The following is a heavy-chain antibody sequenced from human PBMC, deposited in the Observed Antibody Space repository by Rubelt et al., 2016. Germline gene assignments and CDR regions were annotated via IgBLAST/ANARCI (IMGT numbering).Heavy chain of an antibody. CDR3: ARDLGYSSSFDY. J-gene: IGHJ4*02. D-gene: IGHD6-6*01. CDR2: IYSGGST. V-gene: IGHV3-66*01. Sequence: IYSGGSTYYADSVKGRFTISRDNSKNTLYLQMNSLRAEDTAVYYCARDLGYSSSFDYWGQGTLVTVSS.